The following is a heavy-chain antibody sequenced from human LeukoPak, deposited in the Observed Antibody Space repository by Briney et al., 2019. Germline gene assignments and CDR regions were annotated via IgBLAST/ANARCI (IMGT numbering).Heavy chain of an antibody. CDR3: AREYQLLWHYFDY. D-gene: IGHD2-2*01. Sequence: KSSQTLSLTCTVSGGSISSGSNYWTWIRQPAGKGLEWIGRIYTSGSTDYNYNPSLKSRVTISVDTSKNQFSLKLSSVTAADTAVYYCAREYQLLWHYFDYWGQGTLVTVSS. V-gene: IGHV4-61*02. CDR2: IYTSGSTDY. J-gene: IGHJ4*02. CDR1: GGSISSGSNY.